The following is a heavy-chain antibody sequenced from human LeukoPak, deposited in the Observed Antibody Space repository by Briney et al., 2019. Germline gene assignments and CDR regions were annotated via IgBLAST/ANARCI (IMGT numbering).Heavy chain of an antibody. J-gene: IGHJ4*02. V-gene: IGHV4-31*03. CDR3: ARVKGTAARVPDY. D-gene: IGHD6-6*01. Sequence: PSETLSLTCTVSGGSISSGGYYWSWIRQHPGKGLEWIGYIYYSGSTYYNPSLKSRVTISVDTSKNQFSLKLNSVTAADTAVYYCARVKGTAARVPDYWGQGTLVTVSS. CDR2: IYYSGST. CDR1: GGSISSGGYY.